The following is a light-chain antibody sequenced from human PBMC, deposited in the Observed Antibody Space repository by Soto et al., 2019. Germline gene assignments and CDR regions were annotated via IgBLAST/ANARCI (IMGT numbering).Light chain of an antibody. V-gene: IGKV1-9*01. CDR1: QGIGSY. Sequence: DIQLTQSPSFLSASLGDRVTITCRASQGIGSYLAWYQQKPGKAPRLLIYAASTLQSGVPSRFSGSGSDTEFTLTISSLQPEDFATYYCQQLNNYPLTFGGGNKVEIK. CDR3: QQLNNYPLT. J-gene: IGKJ4*01. CDR2: AAS.